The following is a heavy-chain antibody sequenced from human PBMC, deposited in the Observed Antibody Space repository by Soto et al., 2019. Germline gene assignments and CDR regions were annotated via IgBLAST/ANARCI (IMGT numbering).Heavy chain of an antibody. Sequence: ASVPVSCKDSAYTFTSYDFNWVRQATGQGLEWMGWMNPNSGNTGYAQKFQGRVTMTRNTSISTAYMELSSLRSEDTAVYYCARIGQLPRLGYYYYYMDVWGKGTTVTVSS. J-gene: IGHJ6*03. D-gene: IGHD6-6*01. CDR2: MNPNSGNT. CDR3: ARIGQLPRLGYYYYYMDV. V-gene: IGHV1-8*01. CDR1: AYTFTSYD.